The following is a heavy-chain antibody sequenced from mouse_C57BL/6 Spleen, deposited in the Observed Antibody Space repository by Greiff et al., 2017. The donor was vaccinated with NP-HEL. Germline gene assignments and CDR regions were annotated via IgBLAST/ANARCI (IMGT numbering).Heavy chain of an antibody. Sequence: PLQQSGPELVKPGASVKLSCKASGYTFTSYDINWVKQRPGQGLEWIGWIYPRDGSTKYNEKFKGKATLTVDTSSSTAYMELHSLTSEDSAVYFCATYYYGSSYYFDYWGQGTTLTVSS. D-gene: IGHD1-1*01. CDR1: GYTFTSYD. CDR3: ATYYYGSSYYFDY. V-gene: IGHV1-85*01. CDR2: IYPRDGST. J-gene: IGHJ2*01.